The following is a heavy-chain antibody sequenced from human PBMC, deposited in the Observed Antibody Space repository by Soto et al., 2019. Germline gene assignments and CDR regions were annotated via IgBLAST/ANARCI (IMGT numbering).Heavy chain of an antibody. CDR2: IDWDDDK. CDR3: ARIPHYYDSSGYYYYDY. Sequence: SGPTLVNPTQTLTLTCTFSGFSLSTSGMCVSWIRQPPGKALEWLALIDWDDDKYYSTSLKTRLTISKDTSKNQVVLTMTNMDPVDTATYYCARIPHYYDSSGYYYYDYWGQGTLVTVSS. J-gene: IGHJ4*02. D-gene: IGHD3-22*01. CDR1: GFSLSTSGMC. V-gene: IGHV2-70*01.